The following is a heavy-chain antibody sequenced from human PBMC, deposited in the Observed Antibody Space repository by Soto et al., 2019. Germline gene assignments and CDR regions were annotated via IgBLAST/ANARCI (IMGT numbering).Heavy chain of an antibody. D-gene: IGHD3-9*01. V-gene: IGHV1-3*01. Sequence: ASVKVSCKASGYTFSSYAVHWVRQAPGQRLEWMGWINAGNGNTEYSQRFQGRVNITRDTSANTAYMELSRLRSEDTAVYYCAREAPTFYDILRGSYRGSSYGMDVWG. CDR3: AREAPTFYDILRGSYRGSSYGMDV. CDR1: GYTFSSYA. J-gene: IGHJ6*02. CDR2: INAGNGNT.